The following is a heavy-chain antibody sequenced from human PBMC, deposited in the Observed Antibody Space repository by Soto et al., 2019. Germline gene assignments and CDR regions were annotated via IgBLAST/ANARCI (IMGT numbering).Heavy chain of an antibody. J-gene: IGHJ4*02. Sequence: QVQLQQWGAGLLKPSETLSLTCAVYGGSFSGYYWSWIRQPPGKGQEWIGEINHSGSTNYNPSLKSRVTISVDTSKNQFSLKLSSVTAADTAVYYCARGGLIAARPLDYWGQGTLVTVSS. CDR3: ARGGLIAARPLDY. V-gene: IGHV4-34*01. D-gene: IGHD6-6*01. CDR1: GGSFSGYY. CDR2: INHSGST.